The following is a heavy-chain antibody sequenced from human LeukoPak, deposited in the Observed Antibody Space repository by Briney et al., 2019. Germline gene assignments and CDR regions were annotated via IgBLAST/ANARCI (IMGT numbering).Heavy chain of an antibody. CDR1: GFTFSSYA. Sequence: GGSLRLSCAASGFTFSSYAMHWVRQAPGKGLEWVAVISYDGSNKYYADSVKGRFTVSRDNSKNTLYLQMNSLRAEDTAVYYCARVVTAAATLRGYYYMDVWGKGTTVTISS. CDR2: ISYDGSNK. CDR3: ARVVTAAATLRGYYYMDV. J-gene: IGHJ6*03. D-gene: IGHD6-13*01. V-gene: IGHV3-30*14.